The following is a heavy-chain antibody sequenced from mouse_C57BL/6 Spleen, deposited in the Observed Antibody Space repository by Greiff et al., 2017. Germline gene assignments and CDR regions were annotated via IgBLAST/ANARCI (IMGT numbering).Heavy chain of an antibody. J-gene: IGHJ2*01. Sequence: QVQLQQSGAELVRPGSSVKLSCKASGYTFTSYWMDWVKQRPGQGLEWIGNIYPSDSETHYNQKFKDKATLTVDKSSSTAYMQLSSLTSEDSAVYYGAREDYSNFFDYWGQGTTLTVSS. CDR3: AREDYSNFFDY. CDR2: IYPSDSET. CDR1: GYTFTSYW. V-gene: IGHV1-61*01. D-gene: IGHD2-5*01.